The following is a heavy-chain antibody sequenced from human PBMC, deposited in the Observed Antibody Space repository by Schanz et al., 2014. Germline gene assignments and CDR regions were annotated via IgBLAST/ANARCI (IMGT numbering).Heavy chain of an antibody. V-gene: IGHV4-30-4*07. CDR3: YGMDV. CDR2: IFFRGST. J-gene: IGHJ6*02. CDR1: GGSISSGGYS. Sequence: QVPLQESGPGLVKPSQTLSLTCAVSGGSISSGGYSWSWIRQPPGKGLEWIGYIFFRGSTYYNPSLKSRVTISIATSKNQSSRRLTSVTAADTAVYYCYGMDVWGQGTTVTVSS.